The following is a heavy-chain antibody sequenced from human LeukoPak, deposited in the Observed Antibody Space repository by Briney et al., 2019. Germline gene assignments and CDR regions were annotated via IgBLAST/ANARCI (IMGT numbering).Heavy chain of an antibody. J-gene: IGHJ5*02. V-gene: IGHV1-3*01. D-gene: IGHD3-10*01. CDR2: INAGNGNT. CDR3: ARAPTITMVRGVISWFDP. Sequence: ASVKVSRKASGYTFTSYAMHWVRQAPGQRLEWMGWINAGNGNTKYSQKFQGRVTITRDTSASTAYMELSSLRSEDTAVYYCARAPTITMVRGVISWFDPWGQGTLVTVSS. CDR1: GYTFTSYA.